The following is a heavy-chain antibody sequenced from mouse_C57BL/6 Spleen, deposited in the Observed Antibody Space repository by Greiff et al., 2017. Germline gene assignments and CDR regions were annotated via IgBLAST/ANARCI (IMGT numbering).Heavy chain of an antibody. CDR3: ARDTTVVGLDD. CDR1: GYTFTSYW. J-gene: IGHJ2*01. D-gene: IGHD1-1*01. CDR2: IDPSDSYT. Sequence: VQLQQPGAELVMPGASVKLSCKASGYTFTSYWMHWVKQRPGQGLEWIGEIDPSDSYTNYNQKFKGKSTLTVDKSSSTAYMQLSSLTSEDSAVYYCARDTTVVGLDDWGQGTTLTVSS. V-gene: IGHV1-69*01.